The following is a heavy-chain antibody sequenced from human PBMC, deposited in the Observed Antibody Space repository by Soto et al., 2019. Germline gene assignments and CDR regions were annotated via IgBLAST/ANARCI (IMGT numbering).Heavy chain of an antibody. CDR3: ARGHKKGVTGWFDP. CDR2: IIPIFGTA. Sequence: ASVKVSCKSSGGTFSSYAISWVRQAPGQGLECMGGIIPIFGTANYAQKFQGRVTITADKSTSTAYMELSSLRSEDTAVYYCARGHKKGVTGWFDPWGQGTLVTVSS. CDR1: GGTFSSYA. D-gene: IGHD3-16*01. V-gene: IGHV1-69*06. J-gene: IGHJ5*02.